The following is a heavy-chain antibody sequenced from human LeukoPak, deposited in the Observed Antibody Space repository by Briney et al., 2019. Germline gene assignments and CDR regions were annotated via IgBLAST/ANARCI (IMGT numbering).Heavy chain of an antibody. J-gene: IGHJ4*02. Sequence: TGGSLRLSCAASGFTSSDYYMSWIRQAPGKGLEWVSYISSSGSTIYYADSVKGRFTISRDNAKNSLYLQMNSLRAEDTAVYYCASEAFGGDYFDYWGQGTLVTVSS. CDR1: GFTSSDYY. CDR3: ASEAFGGDYFDY. V-gene: IGHV3-11*04. D-gene: IGHD3-16*01. CDR2: ISSSGSTI.